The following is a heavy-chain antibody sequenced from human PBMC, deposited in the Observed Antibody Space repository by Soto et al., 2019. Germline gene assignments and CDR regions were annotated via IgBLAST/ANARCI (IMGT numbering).Heavy chain of an antibody. CDR2: IIPIFDTT. V-gene: IGHV1-69*06. D-gene: IGHD1-26*01. CDR3: ARVGWEIPPRFFGMDV. CDR1: GGTFSSYA. J-gene: IGHJ6*02. Sequence: QVQLVQSGAEVKKPGSSVKVSCRASGGTFSSYAISWVRQAPGQGLEWMGGIIPIFDTTIYAQKFQGRVTITADKFTGTAYMELSSLTSDDTAVYFCARVGWEIPPRFFGMDVWGQGTTVTVSS.